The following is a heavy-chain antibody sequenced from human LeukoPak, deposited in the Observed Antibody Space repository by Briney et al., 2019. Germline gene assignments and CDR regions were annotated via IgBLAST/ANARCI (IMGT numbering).Heavy chain of an antibody. CDR2: IIPIFGTA. J-gene: IGHJ3*02. CDR3: ARTKYSSGWYHDASDI. Sequence: ASVKVSCKASGGTFSSYAISWVRQAPGQGLEWMGGIIPIFGTANYAQKFQGRVTITADKSTSTAYMELSSLRSEDTAVYYCARTKYSSGWYHDASDIWGQGTMVTVSS. CDR1: GGTFSSYA. V-gene: IGHV1-69*06. D-gene: IGHD6-19*01.